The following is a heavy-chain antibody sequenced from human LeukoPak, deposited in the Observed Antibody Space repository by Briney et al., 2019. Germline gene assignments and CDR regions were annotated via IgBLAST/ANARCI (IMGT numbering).Heavy chain of an antibody. CDR1: GYTFTGYY. Sequence: ASVKVSCKASGYTFTGYYMHWVRRAPGQGLEWMGWINPNSGGTNYAQKFQGRVTMTRDTSISTAYMELSRLRSDDTAVYYCARVIVRQKYYFDYWGQGTLVTVSS. D-gene: IGHD1-26*01. CDR3: ARVIVRQKYYFDY. CDR2: INPNSGGT. J-gene: IGHJ4*02. V-gene: IGHV1-2*02.